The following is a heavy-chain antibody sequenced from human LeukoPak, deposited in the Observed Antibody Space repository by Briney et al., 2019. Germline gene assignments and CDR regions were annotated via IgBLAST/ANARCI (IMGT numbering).Heavy chain of an antibody. V-gene: IGHV3-30-3*01. CDR1: GFTFSSYA. CDR3: ARSLGYDISTGPRGMDV. D-gene: IGHD3-9*01. CDR2: ISYDGSNK. Sequence: GGSLRLSCAASGFTFSSYAMHWVRQAPGKGLEWVAVISYDGSNKYYADSVKGRFTISRDNSKNTLYLQMNSLRAEDTAVYYCARSLGYDISTGPRGMDVWGQGTTVTVSS. J-gene: IGHJ6*02.